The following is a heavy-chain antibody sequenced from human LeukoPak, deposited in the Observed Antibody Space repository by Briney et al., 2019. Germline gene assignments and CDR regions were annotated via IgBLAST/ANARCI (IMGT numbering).Heavy chain of an antibody. D-gene: IGHD2-15*01. CDR3: ARGIVVVVDRNDAFDI. CDR1: GYTFTSYG. Sequence: GASVKVSCKASGYTFTSYGISWVRQAPGQGLEWMGWISAYNGNTNYAQKLQGRVAMTTDTSTSTAYMELRSLRSDDTAVYYCARGIVVVVDRNDAFDIWGQGTMVTVSS. V-gene: IGHV1-18*01. J-gene: IGHJ3*02. CDR2: ISAYNGNT.